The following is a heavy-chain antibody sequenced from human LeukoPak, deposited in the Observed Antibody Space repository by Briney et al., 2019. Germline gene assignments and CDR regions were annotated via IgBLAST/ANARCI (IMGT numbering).Heavy chain of an antibody. J-gene: IGHJ4*02. CDR2: ISNSSSYI. CDR3: ARAMVWDHGDY. V-gene: IGHV3-21*01. CDR1: GFTFNNYS. Sequence: GGSLRLSCAASGFTFNNYSMNWVRQAPGKGLEWVSSISNSSSYIYYADSVKGRFTVSRDNAKSSLYLQMNSLRAEDTAVYYCARAMVWDHGDYWGQGTLVTVSS. D-gene: IGHD1-14*01.